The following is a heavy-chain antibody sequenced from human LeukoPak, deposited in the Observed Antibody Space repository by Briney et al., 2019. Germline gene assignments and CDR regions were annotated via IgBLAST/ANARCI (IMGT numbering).Heavy chain of an antibody. J-gene: IGHJ3*01. CDR2: IHTSGTT. Sequence: SETLSLTCTVSGDSMSYFYWNFIRQPAGKGLEWIWRIHTSGTTYYSASLKSRVSMSVDSSRNQFSLKLNSVAAADTAVYYCAGGRGSPYYVESFHVWGQGTTVTVSS. CDR1: GDSMSYFY. CDR3: AGGRGSPYYVESFHV. V-gene: IGHV4-4*07. D-gene: IGHD3-22*01.